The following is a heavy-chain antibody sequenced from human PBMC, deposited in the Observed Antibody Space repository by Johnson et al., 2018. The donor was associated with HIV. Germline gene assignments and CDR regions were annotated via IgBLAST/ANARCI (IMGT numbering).Heavy chain of an antibody. D-gene: IGHD3-22*01. Sequence: EQLVESGGGVVQPGRSVRLSCAASGLNFSDYGMSWVRQAPGKGLEWVSGINWNGGSTSYADSVKGRFNISRDNAKNSLYLQMNSLRAEDTALYYCAREIRITMIKGHGGVAFDIWGKGTMVTVSS. V-gene: IGHV3-20*04. CDR1: GLNFSDYG. CDR3: AREIRITMIKGHGGVAFDI. CDR2: INWNGGST. J-gene: IGHJ3*02.